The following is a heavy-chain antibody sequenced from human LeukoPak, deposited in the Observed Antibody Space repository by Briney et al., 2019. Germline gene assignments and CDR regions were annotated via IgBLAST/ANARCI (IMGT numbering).Heavy chain of an antibody. CDR3: AKVGYYYGSGSYVGY. V-gene: IGHV3-30-3*01. Sequence: PGRSLSLSCAASGFTFSSYAMHWVRQAPGKGLEWVAVISYDGSNKYYADSVKGRFTISRDNSKNTLYLQMNSLRAEDTAVYYCAKVGYYYGSGSYVGYWGQGTLVTVSS. D-gene: IGHD3-10*01. CDR1: GFTFSSYA. J-gene: IGHJ4*02. CDR2: ISYDGSNK.